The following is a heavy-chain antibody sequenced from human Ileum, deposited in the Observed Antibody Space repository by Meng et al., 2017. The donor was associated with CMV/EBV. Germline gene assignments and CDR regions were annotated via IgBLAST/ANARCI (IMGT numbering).Heavy chain of an antibody. V-gene: IGHV4-34*01. D-gene: IGHD6-19*01. J-gene: IGHJ4*02. CDR2: INHRGST. CDR1: GGSFSNYH. Sequence: HVQLRKLRAILFKPPQTVTLTVAAYGGSFSNYHWNWIPQPPGMGLEWIGEINHRGSTNNNLSLASRVPISVDTSKIQLALKLSSVTAADTAVYYCARVYSSPWYTSNWGFDYWGQGALVTVSS. CDR3: ARVYSSPWYTSNWGFDY.